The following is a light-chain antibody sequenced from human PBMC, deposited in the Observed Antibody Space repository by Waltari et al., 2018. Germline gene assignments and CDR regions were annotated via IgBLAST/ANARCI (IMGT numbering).Light chain of an antibody. CDR1: QSVSSN. J-gene: IGKJ1*01. V-gene: IGKV3-15*01. CDR3: QHYNNWPPWT. Sequence: DIVMTQSPATLSVSPGERATLSCRASQSVSSNLAWYQQKPGQTPRLLMYGASTRATGIPARFSGSGSGTEFTLTISSLQSEDFAVYYCQHYNNWPPWTFGQGTKVEIK. CDR2: GAS.